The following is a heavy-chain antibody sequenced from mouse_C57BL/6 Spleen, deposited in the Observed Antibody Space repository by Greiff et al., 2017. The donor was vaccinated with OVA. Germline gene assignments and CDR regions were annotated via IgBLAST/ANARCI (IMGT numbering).Heavy chain of an antibody. CDR1: GFTFSDYY. D-gene: IGHD1-1*01. CDR2: INYDGSST. V-gene: IGHV5-16*01. J-gene: IGHJ2*01. CDR3: ARGGTTVVAHYFDY. Sequence: EVTLVESEGGLVQPGSSMKLSCTASGFTFSDYYMAWVRQVPEKGLEWVANINYDGSSTYYLDSLKSRFIISRDNAKNILYLQMSSLKSEDTATYYCARGGTTVVAHYFDYWGQGTTLTVSS.